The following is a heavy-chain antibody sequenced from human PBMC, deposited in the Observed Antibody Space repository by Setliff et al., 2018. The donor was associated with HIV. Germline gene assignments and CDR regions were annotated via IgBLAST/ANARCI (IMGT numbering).Heavy chain of an antibody. CDR3: AKADVLLWFGESSLFDY. D-gene: IGHD3-10*01. CDR1: GFTFSSYA. CDR2: ISDSGGSP. J-gene: IGHJ4*02. V-gene: IGHV3-23*01. Sequence: LRLSCAASGFTFSSYAMSWVRQAPGKGLEWVSAISDSGGSPYYADSVKGRFTISRDNSKNTLYLQMNSLRAEDTAVYYCAKADVLLWFGESSLFDYWGQGTLVTVSS.